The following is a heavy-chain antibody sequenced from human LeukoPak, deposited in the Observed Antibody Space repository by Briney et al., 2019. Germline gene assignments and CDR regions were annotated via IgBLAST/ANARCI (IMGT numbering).Heavy chain of an antibody. V-gene: IGHV4-59*08. J-gene: IGHJ4*02. Sequence: SETLSLTCTVSGGSISGYYWSWIRQPPGKGLEWIGHIYYSGTTYYNPSLRSRVTISVDTSKNQFSLNLTSVTAADTAVYYCARLPMYCSSGSSVNYWGQGTLVTVSS. CDR1: GGSISGYY. CDR2: IYYSGTT. D-gene: IGHD6-13*01. CDR3: ARLPMYCSSGSSVNY.